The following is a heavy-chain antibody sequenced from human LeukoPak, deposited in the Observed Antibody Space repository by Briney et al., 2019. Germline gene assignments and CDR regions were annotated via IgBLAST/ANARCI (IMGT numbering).Heavy chain of an antibody. CDR2: ISGKGDST. V-gene: IGHV3-23*01. CDR1: GLTFKNYA. Sequence: SGGSLRLSCAASGLTFKNYAMTWVRRAPGKGLEWVSTISGKGDSTFYADSVKGRFTISRDNSKNTLSLQMNSLRADDTAVYYCAKGGHFSWFDPWGQGTLVTVSS. D-gene: IGHD1-26*01. CDR3: AKGGHFSWFDP. J-gene: IGHJ5*02.